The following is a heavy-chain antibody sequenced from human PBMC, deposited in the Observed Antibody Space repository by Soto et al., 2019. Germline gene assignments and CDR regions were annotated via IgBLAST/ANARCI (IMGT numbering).Heavy chain of an antibody. D-gene: IGHD4-17*01. V-gene: IGHV3-74*01. CDR2: IKSDGSDT. CDR3: VRVAYGDLGG. Sequence: EVQLVESGGGLVQPGGSLSLSCAASGFTFSSYWMHWVRQAPGKGLVWVSRIKSDGSDTSYADSVKGRFTISRDNAKNTLYLQMSSPRAEDTAVYYCVRVAYGDLGGWGQGTLVTVSS. CDR1: GFTFSSYW. J-gene: IGHJ4*02.